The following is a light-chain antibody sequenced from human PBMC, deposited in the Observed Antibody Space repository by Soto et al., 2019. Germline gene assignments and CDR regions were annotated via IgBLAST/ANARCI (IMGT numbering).Light chain of an antibody. CDR2: DAS. CDR1: RDISSW. CDR3: QQYETYWT. J-gene: IGKJ1*01. Sequence: DIKMTQSPSTLSASVGDRVTITCRASRDISSWLAWYQQNPGKAPKLLIYDASKLESGVPSRFTGRGSGTEFTLTISNLQPDDFSTYYCQQYETYWTFGQGTKVEIK. V-gene: IGKV1-5*01.